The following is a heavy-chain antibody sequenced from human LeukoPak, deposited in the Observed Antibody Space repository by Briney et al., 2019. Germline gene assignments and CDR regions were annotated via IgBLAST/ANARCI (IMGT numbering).Heavy chain of an antibody. CDR1: GGTFSSYA. J-gene: IGHJ4*02. V-gene: IGHV1-69*04. D-gene: IGHD6-13*01. Sequence: SVKVSCKASGGTFSSYAISWVRQAPEQGLEWMGRIIPILGIANYAQKFQGRVTITADKSTSTAYMELSSLRSEDTAVYYCASEVGAIRIAAAGGYFDYWGQGTLVTVSS. CDR2: IIPILGIA. CDR3: ASEVGAIRIAAAGGYFDY.